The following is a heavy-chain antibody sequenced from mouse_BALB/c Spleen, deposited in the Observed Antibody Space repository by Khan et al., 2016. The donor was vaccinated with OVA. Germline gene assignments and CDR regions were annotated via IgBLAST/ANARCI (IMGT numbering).Heavy chain of an antibody. Sequence: QVQLQQAGAALVRPGVSAKISCKCSSYTFTDYAMYWVKQSHAESLEWIGLISTYSGNTNYNQKLKGKATMTVDKSSTTAYMELARLTSEDSAIYXAASPDYDGYYDYWGQGTTLTVSS. V-gene: IGHV1S137*01. J-gene: IGHJ2*01. D-gene: IGHD2-3*01. CDR2: ISTYSGNT. CDR1: SYTFTDYA. CDR3: ASPDYDGYYDY.